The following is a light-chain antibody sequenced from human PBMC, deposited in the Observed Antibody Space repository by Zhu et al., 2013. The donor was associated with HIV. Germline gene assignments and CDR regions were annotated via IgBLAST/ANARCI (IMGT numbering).Light chain of an antibody. Sequence: QSALTQPPSASGSLGQSITISCAGTSSDVGGYDYVSWYQHHPGKAPKLLIYDVTKRPSGVPDRFSASKSGNMASLTVSGLQAEDEADYYCASYAGGNLXAFGTGTEVTVL. J-gene: IGLJ1*01. V-gene: IGLV2-8*01. CDR3: ASYAGGNLXA. CDR1: SSDVGGYDY. CDR2: DVT.